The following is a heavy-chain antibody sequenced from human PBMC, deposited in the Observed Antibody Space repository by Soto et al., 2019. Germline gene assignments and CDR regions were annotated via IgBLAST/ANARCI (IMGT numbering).Heavy chain of an antibody. Sequence: QVQLVESGGGVVQPGRSLRLSCAASGFTFNSYGIHWVRQAPGKGLEWVAVTWYDGSNKYYTDSVKGRFTISRDNSKSTLYLQMDSLRAEDTAVYYWARNPPVYSSSTLYYFHGMDVWGQGTTVTGSS. V-gene: IGHV3-33*01. CDR2: TWYDGSNK. CDR3: ARNPPVYSSSTLYYFHGMDV. D-gene: IGHD6-13*01. CDR1: GFTFNSYG. J-gene: IGHJ6*02.